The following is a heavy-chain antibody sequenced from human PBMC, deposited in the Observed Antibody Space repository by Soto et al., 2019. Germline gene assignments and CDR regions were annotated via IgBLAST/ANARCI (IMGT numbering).Heavy chain of an antibody. D-gene: IGHD3-16*01. Sequence: QVQLVQSGAEVKKPGSSVKVSCKASGGTFSSYAISWVRQAPGQGLEWMGGIIPIFGTANYAQKFQGRVTITADESTSTAYMELSSLRSEDTAVYYCARGGASRRPYYYYGMDVWGQGTTVTVSS. J-gene: IGHJ6*02. CDR1: GGTFSSYA. CDR2: IIPIFGTA. V-gene: IGHV1-69*01. CDR3: ARGGASRRPYYYYGMDV.